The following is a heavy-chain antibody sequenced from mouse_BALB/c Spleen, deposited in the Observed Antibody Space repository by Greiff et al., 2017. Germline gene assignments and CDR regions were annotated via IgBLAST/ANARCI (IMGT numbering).Heavy chain of an antibody. Sequence: EVQLQQSGPELVKPGASVKISCKASGYTFTDYNMHWVKQSHGKSLEWIGYIYPYNGGTGYNQKFKSKATLTVDNSSSTAYMELRSLTSEDSAVYYCAFYYYGSSWGQGTTLTVSS. V-gene: IGHV1S29*02. J-gene: IGHJ2*01. D-gene: IGHD1-1*01. CDR1: GYTFTDYN. CDR3: AFYYYGSS. CDR2: IYPYNGGT.